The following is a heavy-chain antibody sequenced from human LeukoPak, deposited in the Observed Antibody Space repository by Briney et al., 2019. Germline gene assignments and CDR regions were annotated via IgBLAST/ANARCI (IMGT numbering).Heavy chain of an antibody. V-gene: IGHV4-38-2*02. CDR3: ARGYCSGGSCYSYYYYNYMDV. Sequence: SETLSLTCTVSGYSISSGYYWGWIRQPPGKGLEWIGSIYHSGSTYYNPSLKSRVTISVDTSKNQFSQKLSSVTAADTAVYYCARGYCSGGSCYSYYYYNYMDVWGKGTTVTVSS. CDR1: GYSISSGYY. D-gene: IGHD2-15*01. CDR2: IYHSGST. J-gene: IGHJ6*03.